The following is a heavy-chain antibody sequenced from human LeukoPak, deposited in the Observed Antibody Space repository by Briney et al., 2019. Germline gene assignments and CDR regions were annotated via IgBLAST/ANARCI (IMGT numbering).Heavy chain of an antibody. CDR3: ARDSITMVRGATGYYYYGMDV. Sequence: ASVKVSCKASGYTFTGYYMHWVRQAPGQGLEWMGWISAYNGNTNYAQKLQGRVTMTTDTSTSTAYMELRSLRSDDTAVYYCARDSITMVRGATGYYYYGMDVWGQGTTVTVSS. D-gene: IGHD3-10*01. CDR2: ISAYNGNT. V-gene: IGHV1-18*04. CDR1: GYTFTGYY. J-gene: IGHJ6*02.